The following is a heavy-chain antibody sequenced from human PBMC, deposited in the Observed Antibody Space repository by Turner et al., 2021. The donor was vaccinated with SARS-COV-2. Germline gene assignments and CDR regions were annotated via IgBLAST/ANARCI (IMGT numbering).Heavy chain of an antibody. V-gene: IGHV3-30*18. Sequence: QVQLMESGGGAVQPGRSLRLSCAASGFTFRSYGMHWVRQAPGKGLEWVAVISYDGSNKYYADSVKGRFTISRDNSKNTLYLQMNSLRAEDTAVYYCAKGLGGYCSGGSCYSGIVDYWGQGTLVTVSS. CDR2: ISYDGSNK. CDR1: GFTFRSYG. J-gene: IGHJ4*02. D-gene: IGHD2-15*01. CDR3: AKGLGGYCSGGSCYSGIVDY.